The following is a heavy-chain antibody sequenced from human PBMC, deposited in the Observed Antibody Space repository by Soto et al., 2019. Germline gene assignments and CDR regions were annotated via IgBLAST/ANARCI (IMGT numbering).Heavy chain of an antibody. Sequence: GVTLRLSCALSEFTLSNYLGCGVSQAPGKGLEWVSAISYGGGTTYYADSVKGRFTISRDNSKNTLYLQMNSLRAEDTAVYYCAKNPGYYYDSTGYHFDYWGQGT. CDR1: EFTLSNYL. D-gene: IGHD3-22*01. CDR2: ISYGGGTT. CDR3: AKNPGYYYDSTGYHFDY. J-gene: IGHJ4*02. V-gene: IGHV3-23*01.